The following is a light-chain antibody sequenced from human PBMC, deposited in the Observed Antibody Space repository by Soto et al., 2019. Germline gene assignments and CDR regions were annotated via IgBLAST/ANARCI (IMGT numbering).Light chain of an antibody. V-gene: IGKV1-39*01. Sequence: DIQMTQSPSSLSASVGDRVTITCRASQSISSYLNWYQQKPGKAPKLLIYAASSLQSGVLSRFSGSGSGTDFTLTISSLQPEDFATYYCQQSYSTRLTFGPGTKVDIK. J-gene: IGKJ3*01. CDR3: QQSYSTRLT. CDR2: AAS. CDR1: QSISSY.